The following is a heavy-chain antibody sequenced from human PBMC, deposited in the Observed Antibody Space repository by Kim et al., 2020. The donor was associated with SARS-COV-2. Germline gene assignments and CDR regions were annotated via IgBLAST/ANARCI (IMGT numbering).Heavy chain of an antibody. CDR3: ARDDAPIGRSVY. V-gene: IGHV1-69*13. CDR2: IIPIFGTA. CDR1: GGTFSSYA. Sequence: SVKVSCKASGGTFSSYAISWVRQAPGQGLEWMGGIIPIFGTANYAQKFQGRVTITADESTSTAYMELSSLRSEDTAVYYCARDDAPIGRSVYWGQGTLVTVSS. J-gene: IGHJ4*02. D-gene: IGHD2-15*01.